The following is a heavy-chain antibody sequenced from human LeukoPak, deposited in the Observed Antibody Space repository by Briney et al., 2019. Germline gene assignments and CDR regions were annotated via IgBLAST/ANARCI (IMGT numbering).Heavy chain of an antibody. CDR2: ISYDGSNK. CDR3: ATPGDITGTTPCY. D-gene: IGHD1-20*01. CDR1: GFTFSSYA. V-gene: IGHV3-30-3*01. Sequence: PGGSLRLSCAASGFTFSSYAMHWVRQAPGRGLEWVAVISYDGSNKYYADSVKGRFTISRDNSKNTLYLQMNSLRAEDTAVYYCATPGDITGTTPCYWGQGTLVTVSS. J-gene: IGHJ4*02.